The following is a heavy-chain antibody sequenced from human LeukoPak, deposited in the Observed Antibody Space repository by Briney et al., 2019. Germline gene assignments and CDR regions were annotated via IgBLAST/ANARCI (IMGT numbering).Heavy chain of an antibody. V-gene: IGHV3-23*01. CDR1: GFTFCSYA. Sequence: GGSLRLSCAASGFTFCSYAMSWGCAAPGKGLEWVSDIIGRVESTYSADSVKGPFTISTDSSKNTLYLQKKSLRAEDTAVYFCAHGLDVRGQGTTVTVSS. J-gene: IGHJ6*02. CDR2: IIGRVEST. CDR3: AHGLDV.